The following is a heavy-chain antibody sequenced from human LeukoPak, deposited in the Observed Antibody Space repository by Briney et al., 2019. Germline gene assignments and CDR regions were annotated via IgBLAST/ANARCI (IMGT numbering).Heavy chain of an antibody. Sequence: GGSLRLSCAASGFTFSSYSMNWVRQAPGKGLEWVSYISTSSYTSYADSVKGRFTISRGNAKNSLYLQMNSLRAEDTAVYYCARDSGDYDFWSGYSDYWGQGTLVTVSS. V-gene: IGHV3-21*05. D-gene: IGHD3-3*01. CDR1: GFTFSSYS. CDR2: ISTSSYT. J-gene: IGHJ4*02. CDR3: ARDSGDYDFWSGYSDY.